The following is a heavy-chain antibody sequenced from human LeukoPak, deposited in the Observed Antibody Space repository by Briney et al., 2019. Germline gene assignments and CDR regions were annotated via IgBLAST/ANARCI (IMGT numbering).Heavy chain of an antibody. Sequence: SETLSLTCTVSGGSISSGGYYWSWIRQPAGKGLEWIGRIYTSGSTNYNPSLKSRVTISVDTSKNQFSLKLSSVTAADTAVYYCAREGDYNWNYRAYYYYYRDVWGKGTTVTVSS. J-gene: IGHJ6*03. V-gene: IGHV4-61*02. D-gene: IGHD1-7*01. CDR2: IYTSGST. CDR3: AREGDYNWNYRAYYYYYRDV. CDR1: GGSISSGGYY.